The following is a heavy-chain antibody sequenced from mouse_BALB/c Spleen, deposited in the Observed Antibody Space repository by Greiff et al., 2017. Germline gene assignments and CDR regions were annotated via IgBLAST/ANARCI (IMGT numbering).Heavy chain of an antibody. Sequence: LVESGAELVRPGASVTLSCKASGYTFTDYEMHWVKQTPVHGLEWIGAIDPETGGTAYNQKFKGKATLTADKSSSTAYMELRSLTSEDSAVYYCTSYGNYEVDYWGQGTSVTVSS. V-gene: IGHV1-15*01. CDR3: TSYGNYEVDY. CDR2: IDPETGGT. CDR1: GYTFTDYE. D-gene: IGHD2-1*01. J-gene: IGHJ4*01.